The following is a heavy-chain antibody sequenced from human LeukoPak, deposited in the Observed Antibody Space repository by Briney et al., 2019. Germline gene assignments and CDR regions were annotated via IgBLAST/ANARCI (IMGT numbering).Heavy chain of an antibody. V-gene: IGHV4-39*02. D-gene: IGHD1-26*01. CDR1: GGSISSSSYY. CDR3: ARESPLPGNYYYYYMDV. CDR2: IYYSGST. Sequence: SETLSLTCTVSGGSISSSSYYWGWIRQPPGKGLEWIGSIYYSGSTYYNPSLKSRVTISVDTSKNQFSLKLSSVTAADTAVYYCARESPLPGNYYYYYMDVWGKGTTVTISS. J-gene: IGHJ6*03.